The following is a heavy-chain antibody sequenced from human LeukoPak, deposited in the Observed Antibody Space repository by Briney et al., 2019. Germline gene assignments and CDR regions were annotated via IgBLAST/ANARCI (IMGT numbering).Heavy chain of an antibody. Sequence: GGSLRLSCAASGFTFSNAWMSWVRQAPGKGLEWVGRIKSKTDGGTTDYAAPVKGRFTISRDDSKNTLYLQMNSLKTEDTAVYYCTRSTLVLTAMGYWGQGTLVTVSS. D-gene: IGHD2-21*02. CDR3: TRSTLVLTAMGY. CDR2: IKSKTDGGTT. J-gene: IGHJ4*02. V-gene: IGHV3-15*01. CDR1: GFTFSNAW.